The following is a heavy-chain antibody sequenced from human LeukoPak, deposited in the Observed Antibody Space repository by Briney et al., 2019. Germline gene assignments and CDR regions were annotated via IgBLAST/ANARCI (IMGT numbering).Heavy chain of an antibody. CDR2: TGQYGHDN. J-gene: IGHJ4*02. D-gene: IGHD6-13*01. Sequence: GGSLRLSCAGSGFTFRNRWATWVRQAPGKGLEWVASTGQYGHDNDYVDSVRGRFTISRDFAKISLFLQMNSLRVEDTAVYYCPAGGAPGRFDYWGRGAPVPVSS. CDR1: GFTFRNRW. CDR3: PAGGAPGRFDY. V-gene: IGHV3-7*01.